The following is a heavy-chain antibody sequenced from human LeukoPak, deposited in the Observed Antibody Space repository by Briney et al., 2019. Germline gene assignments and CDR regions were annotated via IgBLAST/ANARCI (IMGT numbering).Heavy chain of an antibody. CDR1: GYSISSGYY. CDR2: IYHSGRT. J-gene: IGHJ4*02. Sequence: SETLSLTCTVSGYSISSGYYWGWIRQPPGKGLEWIGSIYHSGRTFYNPSLKSRVTISVDTSKNQFSLKLSSVTAADTAVYYCARGQLKAYYDFWSGYRPPSYYFDYWGQGTLVTVSS. V-gene: IGHV4-38-2*02. CDR3: ARGQLKAYYDFWSGYRPPSYYFDY. D-gene: IGHD3-3*01.